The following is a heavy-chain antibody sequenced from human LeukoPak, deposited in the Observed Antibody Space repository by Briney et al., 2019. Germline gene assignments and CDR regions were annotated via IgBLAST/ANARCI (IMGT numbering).Heavy chain of an antibody. D-gene: IGHD2-2*01. CDR3: ASHRARYCSSTSCPRPFDY. Sequence: SETLSLTCAVCGGSFSGYYWSWIRQPPGKGLEWIGEINHSGSTNYNPSLKSRVTISVDTSKNQFSLKLSSVTAADTAVCYCASHRARYCSSTSCPRPFDYWGQGTLVTVSS. CDR1: GGSFSGYY. V-gene: IGHV4-34*01. J-gene: IGHJ4*02. CDR2: INHSGST.